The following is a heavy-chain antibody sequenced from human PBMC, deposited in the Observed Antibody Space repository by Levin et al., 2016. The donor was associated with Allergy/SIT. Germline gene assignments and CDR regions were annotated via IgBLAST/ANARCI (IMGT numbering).Heavy chain of an antibody. CDR3: ARGPNWSSSWFDP. V-gene: IGHV1-2*02. J-gene: IGHJ5*02. D-gene: IGHD6-13*01. CDR2: INPNSGGT. Sequence: WVRQAPGQGLEWMGWINPNSGGTNYAQKFQGRVTMTRDTSISTAYMELSRLRSDDTAVYYCARGPNWSSSWFDPWGQGTLVTVSS.